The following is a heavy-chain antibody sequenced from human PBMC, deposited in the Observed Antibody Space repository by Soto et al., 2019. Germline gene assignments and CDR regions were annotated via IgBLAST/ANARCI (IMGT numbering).Heavy chain of an antibody. CDR3: ARQLGKTLPNS. V-gene: IGHV4-59*08. J-gene: IGHJ4*02. Sequence: QVQLQESGPGLVKPSETLSLTCTVSGDSISNSYCSWIRQPPGKGLEWIGYIYYGENTDYNPSLKSRVTISVDTCKNQFSLRLNSVTAADTAVYYCARQLGKTLPNSWGQGTQVTVSS. CDR1: GDSISNSY. D-gene: IGHD1-1*01. CDR2: IYYGENT.